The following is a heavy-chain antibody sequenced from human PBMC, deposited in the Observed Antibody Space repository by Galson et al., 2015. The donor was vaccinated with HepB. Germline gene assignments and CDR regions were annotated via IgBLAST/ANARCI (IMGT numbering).Heavy chain of an antibody. Sequence: SLRLSCAASGFTFSSYAMHWVRQAPGKGLEWVAVISYDGSNKYYADSVKGRFTISRDNSKNTLYLQMNSLRAEDTAVYYCAIISDYWCQGTLVTVSS. CDR3: AIISDY. CDR2: ISYDGSNK. CDR1: GFTFSSYA. D-gene: IGHD2-21*01. V-gene: IGHV3-30-3*01. J-gene: IGHJ4*02.